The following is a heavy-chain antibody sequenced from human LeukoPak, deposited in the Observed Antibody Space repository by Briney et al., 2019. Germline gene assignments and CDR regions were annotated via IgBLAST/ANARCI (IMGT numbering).Heavy chain of an antibody. J-gene: IGHJ4*02. CDR1: GFTFSSYA. CDR2: ISYDGSNK. CDR3: ARDFLGVHYFDY. D-gene: IGHD3-3*01. V-gene: IGHV3-30*04. Sequence: PGGSLRLSCAASGFTFSSYAIHWVRQAPGKGLVWVAFISYDGSNKYYAYSVKGRFTISRDNSKNTLYLQMNSLRAEDTAVYYCARDFLGVHYFDYWGQETLVTVSS.